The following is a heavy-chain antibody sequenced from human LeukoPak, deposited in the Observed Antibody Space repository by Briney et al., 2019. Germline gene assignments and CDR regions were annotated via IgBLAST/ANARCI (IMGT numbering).Heavy chain of an antibody. J-gene: IGHJ4*02. CDR2: INHSGST. Sequence: SETLSLTCTVSGGSISSSSYYWSWIRQPPGKGLEWIGEINHSGSTNYNPSLKSRVTISVDTSKNQFSLKLSSVTAADTAVYYCARGRNYDFWSGYLKYYFDYWGQGTLVTVSS. CDR1: GGSISSSSYY. CDR3: ARGRNYDFWSGYLKYYFDY. D-gene: IGHD3-3*01. V-gene: IGHV4-39*07.